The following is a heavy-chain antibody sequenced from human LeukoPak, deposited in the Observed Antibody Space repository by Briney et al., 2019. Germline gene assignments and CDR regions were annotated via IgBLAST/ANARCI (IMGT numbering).Heavy chain of an antibody. CDR1: GYHFANYW. CDR3: ARRMIVVADDAFDI. CDR2: IYPGDSDT. J-gene: IGHJ3*02. Sequence: GESLKISCKGSGYHFANYWIAWVRQMPGKGLEWVGLIYPGDSDTRYTPSFQGQVTLSADKSINTAYLQWSSLKASDTAMYYCARRMIVVADDAFDIWGQGTMVTVSS. D-gene: IGHD3-22*01. V-gene: IGHV5-51*01.